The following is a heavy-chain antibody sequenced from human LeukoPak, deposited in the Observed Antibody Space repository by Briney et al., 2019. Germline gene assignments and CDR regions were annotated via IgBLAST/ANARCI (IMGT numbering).Heavy chain of an antibody. CDR2: ISAYNGNT. CDR3: AREATYYDILTGPSFRGMDV. V-gene: IGHV1-18*01. D-gene: IGHD3-9*01. CDR1: GYTFTSYG. J-gene: IGHJ6*02. Sequence: GASVKVSRKASGYTFTSYGISWVRQAPGQGLEWMGWISAYNGNTNYAQKLQGRVTMTTDTSTSTAYMELRSLRSDDTAVYYCAREATYYDILTGPSFRGMDVWGQGTTVTVSS.